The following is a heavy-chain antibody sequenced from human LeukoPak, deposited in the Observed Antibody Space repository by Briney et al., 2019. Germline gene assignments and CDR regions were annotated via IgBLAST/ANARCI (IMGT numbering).Heavy chain of an antibody. Sequence: SETLSLTCIVSGGSIRSSNYYWGWIRQPPGKGLEWIGSIYYSGSTYYNPSLKSRVTISIDMSKNQFSLKLTSVTAADTAVYYCARVPGVANWFDPWGQGTLVTVSS. J-gene: IGHJ5*02. D-gene: IGHD2-8*01. CDR1: GGSIRSSNYY. CDR2: IYYSGST. CDR3: ARVPGVANWFDP. V-gene: IGHV4-39*07.